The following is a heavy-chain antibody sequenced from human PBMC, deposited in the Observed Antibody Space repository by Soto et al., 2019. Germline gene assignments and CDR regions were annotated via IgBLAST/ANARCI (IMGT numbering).Heavy chain of an antibody. CDR1: GGSSSSYL. J-gene: IGHJ5*02. D-gene: IGHD3-3*01. Sequence: QVQLVQSGAEVKKPGSSVRVSCRASGGSSSSYLFSWVRQAPGQGPEWMGGIVPILGVPAYAPKFQDRLTISADESTGTAYLELSNLRSDDPAGYYCASGRVPVVKNGFDPWGQGAVVTVSS. V-gene: IGHV1-69*04. CDR2: IVPILGVP. CDR3: ASGRVPVVKNGFDP.